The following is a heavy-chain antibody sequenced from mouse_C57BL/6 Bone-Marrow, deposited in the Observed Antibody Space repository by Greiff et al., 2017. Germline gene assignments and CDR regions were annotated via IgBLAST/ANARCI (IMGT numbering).Heavy chain of an antibody. CDR2: INPNYGTT. CDR3: ARSTTVVATRYFDV. Sequence: VQLKASGPELVKPGASVKISCKASGYSFTDYNMNWVKQSNGKSLEWIGVINPNYGTTSYNQKFKGKATLTVDQSSSTAYMQLNSLTSEDSAVYYCARSTTVVATRYFDVWGTGTTVTVSS. V-gene: IGHV1-39*01. CDR1: GYSFTDYN. D-gene: IGHD1-1*01. J-gene: IGHJ1*03.